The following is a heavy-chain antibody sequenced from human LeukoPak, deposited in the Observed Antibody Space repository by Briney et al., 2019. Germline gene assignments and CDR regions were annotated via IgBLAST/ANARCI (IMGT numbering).Heavy chain of an antibody. CDR2: INPKNAGT. CDR1: GYPFTGHY. Sequence: ASVKVSCKASGYPFTGHYMHWVRQAPGQGLEWMGWINPKNAGTNYAQKFQGRVTMTRDTSTGTAYMELSRLRCDDTAVHYCARAVGELLLLHDYWGQGTLVTVSS. V-gene: IGHV1-2*02. D-gene: IGHD3-10*01. J-gene: IGHJ4*02. CDR3: ARAVGELLLLHDY.